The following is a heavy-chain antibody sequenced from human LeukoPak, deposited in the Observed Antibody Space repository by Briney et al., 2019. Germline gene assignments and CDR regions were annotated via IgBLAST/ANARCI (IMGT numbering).Heavy chain of an antibody. CDR1: GYSFTSYW. CDR2: IDPSDSYT. CDR3: ARQYCSGGRCFSIFRFRH. Sequence: RGESLKISCKGSGYSFTSYWISWVRQMPGKGLEWMGRIDPSDSYTNYSPSFQGHVTISADKSISTAYLQWSSLQASDTAMYYCARQYCSGGRCFSIFRFRHWGQGTLVNVSS. D-gene: IGHD2-15*01. J-gene: IGHJ1*01. V-gene: IGHV5-10-1*01.